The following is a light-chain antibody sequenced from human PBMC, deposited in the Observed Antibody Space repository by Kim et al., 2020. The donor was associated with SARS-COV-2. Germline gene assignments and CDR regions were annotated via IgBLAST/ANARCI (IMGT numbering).Light chain of an antibody. V-gene: IGKV3-20*01. CDR2: GAS. CDR3: QQYGSSPRT. J-gene: IGKJ1*01. Sequence: EIVLTQSPGTLSLSPGERATLSCRASQSVSSSYLAWYQQKPGQAPRLFIYGASSMATGIPDRFSGSGSGTDFTLTISRLEPEDFAVYYCQQYGSSPRTFGQGTKVDIK. CDR1: QSVSSSY.